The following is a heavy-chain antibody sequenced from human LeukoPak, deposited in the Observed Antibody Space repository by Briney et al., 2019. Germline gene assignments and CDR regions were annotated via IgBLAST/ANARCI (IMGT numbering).Heavy chain of an antibody. V-gene: IGHV1-2*02. D-gene: IGHD2-21*02. J-gene: IGHJ4*02. Sequence: ASVKVSCKASGYTFTGYYMHWVRQAPGQGLEGMGWINPNSGGTNYAQKFQGRVTITRDTSISTAYMELSRLRSDDTAVYYCAREPSYCGGDCYSDYWGQGTLVTVSS. CDR1: GYTFTGYY. CDR2: INPNSGGT. CDR3: AREPSYCGGDCYSDY.